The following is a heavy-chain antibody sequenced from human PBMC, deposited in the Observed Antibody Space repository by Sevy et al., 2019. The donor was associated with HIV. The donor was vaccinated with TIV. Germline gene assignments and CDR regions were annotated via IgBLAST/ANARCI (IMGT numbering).Heavy chain of an antibody. J-gene: IGHJ4*02. D-gene: IGHD6-19*01. CDR1: GFTVNDKY. CDR3: VSLFLSYRSGWSYFDY. Sequence: GWSLRLSCAISGFTVNDKYIIWVRQAPGKGLEWVSVIFSSGSTYYADSAKGRFTISRDNSKNTVDLQMNSVRVEDTAVYYCVSLFLSYRSGWSYFDYWGQGTLVTVSS. V-gene: IGHV3-66*02. CDR2: IFSSGST.